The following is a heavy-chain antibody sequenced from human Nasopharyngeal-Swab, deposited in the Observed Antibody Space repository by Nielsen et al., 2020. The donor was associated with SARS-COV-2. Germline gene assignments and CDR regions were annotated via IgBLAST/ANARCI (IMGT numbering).Heavy chain of an antibody. J-gene: IGHJ4*02. Sequence: WTRQPPGKGLEWIASIYHSGSTYYNPSLRSRVTILVDTSKNQFSLKLYSVTAADTAIYYCARRSGYSYGYALDNWGPGTLVTVSS. CDR2: IYHSGST. D-gene: IGHD5-18*01. V-gene: IGHV4-38-2*01. CDR3: ARRSGYSYGYALDN.